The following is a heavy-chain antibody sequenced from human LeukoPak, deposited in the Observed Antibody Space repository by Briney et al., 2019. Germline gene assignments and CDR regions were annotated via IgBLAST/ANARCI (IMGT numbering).Heavy chain of an antibody. CDR1: GFTFSSYE. CDR2: ISSSGSTI. V-gene: IGHV3-48*03. Sequence: GGSLRLSCAASGFTFSSYEMNWVRQAPGKGLEWLSYISSSGSTIYYADSVKGRFTISRDNAKTSLYLQMNSLRADDTAVYYCARRYCSSTSCLLDYWGQGTLATVSS. J-gene: IGHJ4*02. D-gene: IGHD2-2*01. CDR3: ARRYCSSTSCLLDY.